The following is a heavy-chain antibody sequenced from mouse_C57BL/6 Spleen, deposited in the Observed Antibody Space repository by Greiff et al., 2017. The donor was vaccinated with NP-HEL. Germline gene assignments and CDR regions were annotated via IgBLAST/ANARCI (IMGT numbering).Heavy chain of an antibody. CDR3: AREGAAGYDGGFDY. J-gene: IGHJ2*01. CDR2: ISDGGSYT. V-gene: IGHV5-4*01. Sequence: EVQLVESGGGLVKPGGSLKLSCAASGFTFSSYAMSWVRQTPEKRLEWVATISDGGSYTYYPDNVKGRFTISRDNAKNNLYLQMSHLKSEDTAMYYCAREGAAGYDGGFDYWGQGTTLTVSS. D-gene: IGHD2-2*01. CDR1: GFTFSSYA.